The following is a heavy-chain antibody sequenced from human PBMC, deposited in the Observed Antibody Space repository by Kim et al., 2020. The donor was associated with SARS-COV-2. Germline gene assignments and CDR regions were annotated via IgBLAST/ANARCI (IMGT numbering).Heavy chain of an antibody. J-gene: IGHJ6*02. V-gene: IGHV3-48*03. D-gene: IGHD3-3*01. CDR2: ISSSGSTI. CDR1: GFTFSSYE. CDR3: ARVGVERPRYYDFWSGYYGANYYYGMDV. Sequence: GGSLRLSCAASGFTFSSYEMNWVRQAPGKGLEWVSYISSSGSTIYYADSVKGRFTISRDNAKNSLYLQMNSLRAEDTAVYYCARVGVERPRYYDFWSGYYGANYYYGMDVWGQGTTVTVSS.